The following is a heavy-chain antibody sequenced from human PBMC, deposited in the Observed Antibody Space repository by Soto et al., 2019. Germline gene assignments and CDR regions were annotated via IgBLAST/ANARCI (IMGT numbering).Heavy chain of an antibody. CDR1: GGSLRSSNW. D-gene: IGHD1-26*01. J-gene: IGHJ6*02. CDR3: ASERRGSYLYYYYYGIGV. Sequence: SETLSLTCAVCGGSLRSSNWWSWVRQPPGKGLEWIGEIYPSGSTNYNPSLKSRVTISVDKPKNQVSLKLSSVTAADTAVYYCASERRGSYLYYYYYGIGVWGQGTTVTV. CDR2: IYPSGST. V-gene: IGHV4-4*02.